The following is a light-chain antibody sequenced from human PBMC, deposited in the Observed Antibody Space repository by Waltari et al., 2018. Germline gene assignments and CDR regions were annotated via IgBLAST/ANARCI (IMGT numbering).Light chain of an antibody. CDR1: QSVLYSSNNKNY. V-gene: IGKV4-1*01. CDR2: WAS. CDR3: QQYYSTPRT. Sequence: DIVMTQSPDSLAVSLGERATINCKSSQSVLYSSNNKNYLAWYQQKPGQPPKLLIYWASTRESGFPDRFSGSGSGTDFTLTISSLQAEDVAVYYCQQYYSTPRTFCQGTKVEIK. J-gene: IGKJ1*01.